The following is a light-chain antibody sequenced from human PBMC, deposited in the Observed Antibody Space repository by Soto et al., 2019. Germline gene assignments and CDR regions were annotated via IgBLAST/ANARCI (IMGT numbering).Light chain of an antibody. CDR1: QSVSNNY. V-gene: IGKV3-20*01. J-gene: IGKJ1*01. Sequence: EIVLTQSPGTLSLSPGESSTLSCRAIQSVSNNYLAWYQQKPAQAPRLLIYGASNRATGIPDRFSGSGSGTDFTLTISRLELEDFAVYYCQQYGSSGTFGQGTKVDIK. CDR2: GAS. CDR3: QQYGSSGT.